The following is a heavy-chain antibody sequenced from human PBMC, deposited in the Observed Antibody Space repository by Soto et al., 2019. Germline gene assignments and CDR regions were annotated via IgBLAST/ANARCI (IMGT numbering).Heavy chain of an antibody. CDR3: ARGGGSSSWNFDS. CDR2: ITSSSGTI. V-gene: IGHV3-48*01. D-gene: IGHD6-13*01. J-gene: IGHJ4*02. CDR1: GFTFSSFT. Sequence: VQLVESGGGLDQPGGSLRLSCAASGFTFSSFTMNWVRQAPGKGLEWISYITSSSGTIYYADSVKGRFTISRDNAKNSLYLQMNSLRAEDTAVYYCARGGGSSSWNFDSWGQGTRVTVSS.